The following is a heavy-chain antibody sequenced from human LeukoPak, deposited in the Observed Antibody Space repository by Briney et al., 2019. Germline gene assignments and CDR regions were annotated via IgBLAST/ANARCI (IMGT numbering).Heavy chain of an antibody. CDR2: IYDSGST. CDR1: GVSLSSYY. V-gene: IGHV4-59*01. CDR3: ARGHYGPGIGTYPN. Sequence: SETLSLTCTVSGVSLSSYYWSWIRQPPGKGLEWIGYIYDSGSTNYNPSLKSRVTISVDTSKNQFSLKLSSVAAADTAVYYCARGHYGPGIGTYPNWGQGTLVTVSA. D-gene: IGHD3-10*01. J-gene: IGHJ4*02.